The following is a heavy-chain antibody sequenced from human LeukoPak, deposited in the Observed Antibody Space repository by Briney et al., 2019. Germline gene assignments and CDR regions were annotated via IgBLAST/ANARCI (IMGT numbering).Heavy chain of an antibody. J-gene: IGHJ4*02. CDR2: IYSGGST. Sequence: SGGSLRLSCAASGLTVSTYYMTWVRQAPGKGLECVSVIYSGGSTYYADSVKGRFTVSRDNSKNTLYLQMNSLRAEDTAMYYCARGLGYCTSTTCLLPFDYWGQGTLVTVSS. V-gene: IGHV3-53*01. CDR1: GLTVSTYY. D-gene: IGHD2-2*01. CDR3: ARGLGYCTSTTCLLPFDY.